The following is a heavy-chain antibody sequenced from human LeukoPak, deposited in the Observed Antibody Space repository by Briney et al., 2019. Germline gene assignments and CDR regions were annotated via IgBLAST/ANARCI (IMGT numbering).Heavy chain of an antibody. CDR1: GGSISNYY. Sequence: PSETLSLTCSVSGGSISNYYWSWIRQPPGKGLEWIGNVYYSGTTYYNSSLKSRVPMSVDTSKNQFSLKLTSVTAADTAVYYCARGAIVTATLMFDSWGPGTLVTVSS. CDR2: VYYSGTT. J-gene: IGHJ4*02. D-gene: IGHD2-15*01. V-gene: IGHV4-59*01. CDR3: ARGAIVTATLMFDS.